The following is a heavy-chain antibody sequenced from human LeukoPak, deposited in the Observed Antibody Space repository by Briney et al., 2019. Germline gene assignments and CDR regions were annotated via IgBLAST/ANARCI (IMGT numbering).Heavy chain of an antibody. CDR1: GGSISSYY. D-gene: IGHD1-1*01. V-gene: IGHV4-4*07. J-gene: IGHJ4*02. Sequence: SETLSLTCNVSGGSISSYYWSWIRKPAGKGLEWIGRIYSSGSTNYNPSLKSRVTMSVDTSKNQFSLKLTSVTAADTAVYYCARGNWYYFDNWGQGTLVTVSS. CDR2: IYSSGST. CDR3: ARGNWYYFDN.